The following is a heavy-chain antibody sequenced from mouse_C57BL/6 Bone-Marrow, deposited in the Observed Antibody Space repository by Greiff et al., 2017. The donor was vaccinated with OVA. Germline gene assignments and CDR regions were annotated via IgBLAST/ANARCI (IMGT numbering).Heavy chain of an antibody. CDR3: ARSNWVYAMDY. V-gene: IGHV5-4*01. J-gene: IGHJ4*01. CDR1: GFTFSSYA. CDR2: ISDGGSYT. Sequence: EVQLVESGGGLVKPGGSLKLSCAASGFTFSSYAMSWVRQTPEQRLEWVATISDGGSYTYYPDNVKGRFTISRDNAKNNLYLQMSHLKSEDTAMYYCARSNWVYAMDYWGQGTSVTVSS. D-gene: IGHD4-1*01.